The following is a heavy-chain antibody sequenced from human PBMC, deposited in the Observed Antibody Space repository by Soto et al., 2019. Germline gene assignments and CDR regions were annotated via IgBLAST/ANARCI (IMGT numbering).Heavy chain of an antibody. J-gene: IGHJ4*02. CDR3: ARGGHVVVVTAALDY. CDR1: GDTFTEYY. Sequence: QVQLVQSGAEVKKPGAYVKVSCKASGDTFTEYYIHWVRQAPGQGLEWMGTVNPSGGHTTYAQHFLGRMTMNRDTSTSTLYMELTSLTSEDTAVYYCARGGHVVVVTAALDYWGQGTLVTVSS. CDR2: VNPSGGHT. V-gene: IGHV1-46*01. D-gene: IGHD2-21*02.